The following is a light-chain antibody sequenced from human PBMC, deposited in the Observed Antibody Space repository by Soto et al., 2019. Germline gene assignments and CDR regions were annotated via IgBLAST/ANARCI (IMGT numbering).Light chain of an antibody. J-gene: IGKJ1*01. V-gene: IGKV3-11*01. CDR1: QSVSSN. CDR3: QQRSNWPPT. CDR2: GAS. Sequence: EIVMTQSPVTLSVSPGERATLSCRASQSVSSNLAWYQQKPGQAPRLLIYGASTRATGIPARFSGSGSGTDFTLTISSLEPEDFAVYYCQQRSNWPPTFGQGTKVDIK.